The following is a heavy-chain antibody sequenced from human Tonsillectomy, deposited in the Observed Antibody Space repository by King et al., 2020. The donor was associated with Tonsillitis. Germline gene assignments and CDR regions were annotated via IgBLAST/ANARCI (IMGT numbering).Heavy chain of an antibody. V-gene: IGHV3-30*18. CDR3: AKDNAMVRGVIIKAHYDYYGMDV. J-gene: IGHJ6*02. CDR1: GFTFSSYG. D-gene: IGHD3-10*01. CDR2: ISYDGSNK. Sequence: VQLVESGGGVVQPGRSLRLSCAASGFTFSSYGMHWVRQAPGKGLEWVAVISYDGSNKYYADSVKGRFTISRDKSKNTLYLQMNSLRAEDTAVYYCAKDNAMVRGVIIKAHYDYYGMDVWGQGTTVTVSS.